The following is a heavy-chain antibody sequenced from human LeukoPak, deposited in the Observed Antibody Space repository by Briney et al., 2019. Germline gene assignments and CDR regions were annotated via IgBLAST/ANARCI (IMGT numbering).Heavy chain of an antibody. D-gene: IGHD1-7*01. V-gene: IGHV3-23*01. CDR2: ISGSGATT. J-gene: IGHJ4*02. Sequence: PGGSLRLSCAASGFTFSTYTMTWVRQVPGKGLEWVSVISGSGATTYYAESAKGRFTISRDNSKNTVYLQMNSPRAEDTAVYYCAKRHGISGTTTRAADYWGQGTLVTVSS. CDR3: AKRHGISGTTTRAADY. CDR1: GFTFSTYT.